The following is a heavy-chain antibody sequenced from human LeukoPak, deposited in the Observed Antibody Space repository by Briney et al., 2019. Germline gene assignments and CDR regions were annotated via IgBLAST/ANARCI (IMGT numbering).Heavy chain of an antibody. D-gene: IGHD1-26*01. CDR3: ARDELRDPYYYYGMDV. CDR2: INPNSGGT. Sequence: GASVKVSCKASGYTFTGYYMHWVRQAPGQGLEWMGWINPNSGGTNYAQKFQGRVTMTRDTSISTAYMELSRLRSDDTAVYYCARDELRDPYYYYGMDVWGQGTTVTVSS. V-gene: IGHV1-2*02. J-gene: IGHJ6*02. CDR1: GYTFTGYY.